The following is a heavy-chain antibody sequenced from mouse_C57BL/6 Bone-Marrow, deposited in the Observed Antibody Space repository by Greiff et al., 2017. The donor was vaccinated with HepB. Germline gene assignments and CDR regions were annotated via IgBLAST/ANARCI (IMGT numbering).Heavy chain of an antibody. D-gene: IGHD1-1*01. Sequence: EVQLQQSGAELVRPGASVKLSCTASGFNINDDYMHWVKQRPEQGLEWIGWIDPENGDTEYASKFQGKATITADTSSNTAYLQLSSLTSEDTAVYYCTPCSSTGFAYWGQGTLVTVSA. CDR2: IDPENGDT. CDR1: GFNINDDY. J-gene: IGHJ3*01. V-gene: IGHV14-4*01. CDR3: TPCSSTGFAY.